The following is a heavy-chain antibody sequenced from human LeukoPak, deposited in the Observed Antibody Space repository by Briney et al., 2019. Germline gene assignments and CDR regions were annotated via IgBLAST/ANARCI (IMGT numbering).Heavy chain of an antibody. J-gene: IGHJ6*03. Sequence: GGSLRLSCAASGFTLSSYAMSWVRQAPGKGLEWVSAISGSGGSTYYADSVKGRFTISRDNSKNTLYLQMNSLRAEDTAVYYCAKPRGSTQGYYYYYYMDVWGKGTTVTVSS. V-gene: IGHV3-23*01. CDR3: AKPRGSTQGYYYYYYMDV. CDR1: GFTLSSYA. CDR2: ISGSGGST. D-gene: IGHD3-16*01.